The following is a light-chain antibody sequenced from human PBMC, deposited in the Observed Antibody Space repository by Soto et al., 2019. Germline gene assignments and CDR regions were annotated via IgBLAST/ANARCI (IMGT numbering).Light chain of an antibody. CDR1: QSVSSY. CDR3: QQHNNWIT. J-gene: IGKJ5*01. V-gene: IGKV3-11*01. Sequence: EIVMTQSPATLSVSPGERATLSYRASQSVSSYLAWYQQKPGQAPRHLIYDASNRATGIPARFSDSGSGTDFTPTISSLEPEDFAVYYCQQHNNWITFGQGTRLEIK. CDR2: DAS.